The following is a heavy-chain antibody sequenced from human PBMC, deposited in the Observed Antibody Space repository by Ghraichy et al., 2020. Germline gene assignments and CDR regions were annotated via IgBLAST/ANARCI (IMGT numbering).Heavy chain of an antibody. V-gene: IGHV4-59*01. J-gene: IGHJ4*02. CDR3: ARGLIAAVAAFDY. CDR2: VYSSGNA. D-gene: IGHD6-13*01. CDR1: GGSISSYY. Sequence: SETLSLTCTVSGGSISSYYWSWIRQPPGKGLEWIGYVYSSGNANYNPSLKSRVTISVDTSKNKFSLKVNSVTTADTAVYYWARGLIAAVAAFDYWGQGTLVTVSS.